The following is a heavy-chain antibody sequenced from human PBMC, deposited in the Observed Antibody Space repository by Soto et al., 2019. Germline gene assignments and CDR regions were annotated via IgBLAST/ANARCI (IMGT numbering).Heavy chain of an antibody. D-gene: IGHD2-15*01. Sequence: PSETLSLTCTVSGGSISSYYWSWIRQPPGKGLEWIGYIYYSGSTNYNPSLKSRVTISVDTSKNQFSLKLSSVTAADTAVYYCARTYCSGGSCPDYFDYWGQGTLVTVSS. CDR2: IYYSGST. J-gene: IGHJ4*02. CDR3: ARTYCSGGSCPDYFDY. CDR1: GGSISSYY. V-gene: IGHV4-59*12.